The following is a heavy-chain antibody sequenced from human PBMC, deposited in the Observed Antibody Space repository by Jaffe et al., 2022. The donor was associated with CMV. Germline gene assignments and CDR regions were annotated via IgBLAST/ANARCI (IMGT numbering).Heavy chain of an antibody. CDR3: ARIRRREMAPGSYYYYGMDV. CDR1: GFSLSTSGMC. Sequence: QVTLRESGPALVKPTQTLTLTCTFSGFSLSTSGMCVSWIRQPPGKALEWLALIDWDDDKYYSTSLKTRLTISKDTSKNQVVLTMTNMDPVDTATYYCARIRRREMAPGSYYYYGMDVWGQGTTVTVSS. D-gene: IGHD1-26*01. J-gene: IGHJ6*02. CDR2: IDWDDDK. V-gene: IGHV2-70*01.